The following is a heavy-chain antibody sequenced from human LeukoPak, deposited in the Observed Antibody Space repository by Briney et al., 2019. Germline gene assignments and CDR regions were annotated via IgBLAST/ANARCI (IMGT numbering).Heavy chain of an antibody. CDR1: GFGGSSYG. CDR2: ISVDGDTT. D-gene: IGHD6-19*01. Sequence: GGSLRLSCAGSGFGGSSYGMSWVRQAPGKGLEWISAISVDGDTTYYADSVKGRFIISRDDSENTLYLQMNSLRTEDTAVYYCAQGYSSGWFPYWGQGSLVSVSS. V-gene: IGHV3-23*01. CDR3: AQGYSSGWFPY. J-gene: IGHJ4*02.